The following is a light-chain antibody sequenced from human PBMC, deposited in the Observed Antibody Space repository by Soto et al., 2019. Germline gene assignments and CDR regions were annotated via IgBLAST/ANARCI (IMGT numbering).Light chain of an antibody. CDR1: QNIKNY. V-gene: IGKV1-39*01. Sequence: QVTQSPSSLSASVGDRVTITCRASQNIKNYLNWYQQKPGKAPNLLIYDSSSLQSGVPSRFSASGSGAEFTLTISIQPADDVATYCCQQYNGQWTFGQGTKVDNK. CDR2: DSS. CDR3: QQYNGQWT. J-gene: IGKJ1*01.